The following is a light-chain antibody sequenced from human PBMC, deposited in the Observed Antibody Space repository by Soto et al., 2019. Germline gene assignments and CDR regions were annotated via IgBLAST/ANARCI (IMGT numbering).Light chain of an antibody. J-gene: IGLJ2*01. CDR1: SAHSTYS. Sequence: QLVLTQSPSASASLGASVRLTCTLSSAHSTYSIAWHQQQPEKGPRFLMKVHTDGSHNKGDGIPDRFSGPSSGAERYLTISSLQSEDEADYYCQTWGTGIRVFGGGTKLTVL. CDR2: VHTDGSH. CDR3: QTWGTGIRV. V-gene: IGLV4-69*01.